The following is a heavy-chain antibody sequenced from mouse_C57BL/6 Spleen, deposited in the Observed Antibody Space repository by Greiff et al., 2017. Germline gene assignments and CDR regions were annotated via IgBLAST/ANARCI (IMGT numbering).Heavy chain of an antibody. CDR3: ARRGLRGSSLYYFDY. V-gene: IGHV1-52*01. CDR1: GYTFTSYW. J-gene: IGHJ2*01. CDR2: IDPSDSET. Sequence: VQLQQPGAELVRPGSSVKLSCKASGYTFTSYWMHWVKQRPIQGLEWIGNIDPSDSETHYNQKFKDKATLTVDKSSSTAYMQLSSLTSEDSAFYYCARRGLRGSSLYYFDYWGQGTTLTVSS. D-gene: IGHD1-1*01.